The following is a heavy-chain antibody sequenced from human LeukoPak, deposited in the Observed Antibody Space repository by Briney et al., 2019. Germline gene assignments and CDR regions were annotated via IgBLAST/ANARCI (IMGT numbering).Heavy chain of an antibody. D-gene: IGHD3-22*01. CDR3: ASGRYYYSNTQPYYYYYGLDV. CDR2: IYYTGST. V-gene: IGHV4-61*01. Sequence: SETLSLTCTVSGGSVSSSIYYWSWIRQPPGKGLEWIGYIYYTGSTNYNPSLKSRVTISVDTSKNQFSLKLSSVTAADAAVYSCASGRYYYSNTQPYYYYYGLDVWGPGTTVTVSS. CDR1: GGSVSSSIYY. J-gene: IGHJ6*02.